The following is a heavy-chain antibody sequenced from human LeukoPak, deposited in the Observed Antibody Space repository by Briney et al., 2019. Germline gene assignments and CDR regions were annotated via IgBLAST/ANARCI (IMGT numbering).Heavy chain of an antibody. J-gene: IGHJ4*02. CDR2: IYYSGST. CDR1: GGSISSSSYY. D-gene: IGHD3-22*01. Sequence: SETLSLTCTVSGGSISSSSYYWGWIRQPPGKGLEWIGSIYYSGSTYYNPSLKSRVTISVDTSKNQFSLKLSSVTAADTAVYYCARGTYYYDSSGYIGHFDYWGQGTLVTVSS. CDR3: ARGTYYYDSSGYIGHFDY. V-gene: IGHV4-39*07.